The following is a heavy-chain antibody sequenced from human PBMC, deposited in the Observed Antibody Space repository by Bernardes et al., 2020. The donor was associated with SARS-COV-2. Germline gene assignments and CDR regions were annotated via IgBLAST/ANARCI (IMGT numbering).Heavy chain of an antibody. CDR1: GGSISSYY. J-gene: IGHJ6*02. Sequence: SETLSLTCTVSGGSISSYYWSWIRQPPGKGLEWIGYIYYSGSTNYNPSLKSRVTISVDTSKNQFSLKLSSVTAADTAVYYCASHLKYYYYGMAVWGQGTTVTVSS. CDR3: ASHLKYYYYGMAV. V-gene: IGHV4-59*01. CDR2: IYYSGST.